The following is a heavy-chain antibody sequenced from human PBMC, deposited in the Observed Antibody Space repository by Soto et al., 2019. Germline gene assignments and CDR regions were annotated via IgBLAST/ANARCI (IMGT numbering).Heavy chain of an antibody. CDR2: IKSDGSST. J-gene: IGHJ4*02. D-gene: IGHD3-16*01. Sequence: EVQLVESGGGLVPPGGSLRLSCAASGFTFTSYWMHWVRQGPGKGLLWVSRIKSDGSSTNYADSVKGRFTISRDNAKNTVDLQVNSLRTEDTAVYYCTRGGRGGFDYWGQGALVTVSS. V-gene: IGHV3-74*01. CDR3: TRGGRGGFDY. CDR1: GFTFTSYW.